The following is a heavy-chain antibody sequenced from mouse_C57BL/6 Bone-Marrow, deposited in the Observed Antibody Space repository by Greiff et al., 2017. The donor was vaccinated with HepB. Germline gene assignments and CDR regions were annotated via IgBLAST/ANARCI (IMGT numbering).Heavy chain of an antibody. CDR1: GFPFSDYG. Sequence: EVKVVESGGGLVKPGGSLKLSCAASGFPFSDYGMHWVRQAPEKGLEWVAYISSGSSTIYYADTVKGRFTISRDNAKNTLFLQMTSLRSEDTAMYYCARHYGGQYYFDYWGQGTTLTVSS. D-gene: IGHD1-1*02. CDR2: ISSGSSTI. J-gene: IGHJ2*01. CDR3: ARHYGGQYYFDY. V-gene: IGHV5-17*01.